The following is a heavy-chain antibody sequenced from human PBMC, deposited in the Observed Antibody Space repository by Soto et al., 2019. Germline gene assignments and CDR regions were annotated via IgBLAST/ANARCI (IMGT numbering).Heavy chain of an antibody. J-gene: IGHJ4*02. CDR1: GFTFSSQW. V-gene: IGHV3-74*01. CDR2: ILNDGTTT. D-gene: IGHD5-18*01. Sequence: EVQLVEYGGGLVQPGGSLRLSCTASGFTFSSQWLHWVRHAPGKGLMWISRILNDGTTTNYADSVTGRFTVSRDNAKKTMSLQMNNLRAEDTAVYDWATWRGGYTYGLDHWGQGTPVTVSS. CDR3: ATWRGGYTYGLDH.